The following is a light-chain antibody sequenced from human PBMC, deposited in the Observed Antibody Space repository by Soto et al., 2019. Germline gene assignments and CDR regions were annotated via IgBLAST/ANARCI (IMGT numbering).Light chain of an antibody. CDR2: GSF. J-gene: IGKJ2*01. Sequence: EIVLTQSPGTLSLSPGERASLACRASQSVRNNYLAWYQQKPGQPPRLLIFGSFNRATGIPDRFSGSGSGTDFTLTISRLEPEVFAVYFCQQYGGSPPYTFGQGTKVEIK. V-gene: IGKV3-20*01. CDR3: QQYGGSPPYT. CDR1: QSVRNNY.